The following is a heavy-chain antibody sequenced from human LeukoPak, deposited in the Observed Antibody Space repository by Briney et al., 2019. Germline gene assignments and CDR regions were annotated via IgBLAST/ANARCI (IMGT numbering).Heavy chain of an antibody. J-gene: IGHJ4*02. CDR3: ARDPNYYFDY. CDR1: GFTFSSYA. Sequence: GRSLRLSCTASGFTFSSYAMHWVRQAPGKGLEWVAVISYDGSNKYYADSVKGRFTICRDNSKNTLYLQMNSLRAEDTAVYYCARDPNYYFDYWGQGTLVTVSS. V-gene: IGHV3-30*04. D-gene: IGHD5-24*01. CDR2: ISYDGSNK.